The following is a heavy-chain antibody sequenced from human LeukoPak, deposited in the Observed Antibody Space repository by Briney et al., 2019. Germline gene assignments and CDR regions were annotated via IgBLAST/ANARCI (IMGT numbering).Heavy chain of an antibody. D-gene: IGHD1-7*01. V-gene: IGHV1-2*02. Sequence: GASVKVSCKASGYTFTGYYMHWVRQAPGQGLEWMGWINPNSGGTNYAQKFQGRVTMTRDTSISTAYMELGRLRSDDTAVYYCASDEEVNWNYDGFDYWGQGTLVTVSS. CDR3: ASDEEVNWNYDGFDY. CDR1: GYTFTGYY. J-gene: IGHJ4*02. CDR2: INPNSGGT.